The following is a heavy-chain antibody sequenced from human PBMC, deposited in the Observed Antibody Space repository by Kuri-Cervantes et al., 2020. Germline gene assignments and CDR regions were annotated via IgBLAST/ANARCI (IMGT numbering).Heavy chain of an antibody. CDR1: GFTFSDYY. Sequence: GESLKISCAASGFTFSDYYMSWIRQAPGKGLEWVSYISSSGSTIYYADSVKGRFTISRDNAKNSLYLQMNSLRAEDTAVYYCARDVSPFYYDSSGYFDLWGQGTLVTVSS. D-gene: IGHD3-22*01. J-gene: IGHJ5*02. CDR2: ISSSGSTI. V-gene: IGHV3-11*01. CDR3: ARDVSPFYYDSSGYFDL.